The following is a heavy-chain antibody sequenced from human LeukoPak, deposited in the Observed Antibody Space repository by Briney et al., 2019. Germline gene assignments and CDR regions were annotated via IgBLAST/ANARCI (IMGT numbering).Heavy chain of an antibody. J-gene: IGHJ4*02. CDR3: ARESTVIDKGIDY. V-gene: IGHV4-34*01. Sequence: SETLSLTCAVYGGSFSGYYWSWIRQLPGKGLEWIGEINHSGSTNYNPSLKSRVTISVDTSKNQFSLKLSSVTAADTAVYYCARESTVIDKGIDYWGQGTLVTVSS. D-gene: IGHD4-17*01. CDR1: GGSFSGYY. CDR2: INHSGST.